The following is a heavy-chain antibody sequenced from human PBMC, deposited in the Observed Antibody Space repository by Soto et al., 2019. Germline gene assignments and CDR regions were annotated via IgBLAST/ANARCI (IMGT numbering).Heavy chain of an antibody. J-gene: IGHJ3*01. CDR2: ITHQGFT. CDR1: GDSIRVASYS. D-gene: IGHD1-1*01. CDR3: AKDRGTRRGAFDV. Sequence: QLQLQESGSGLVKTSQTLSLTCAVSGDSIRVASYSWSWIRQSPGRGLEWVAYITHQGFTYFNPSLKSRLSMSVDTSKNQVSLTLTSVTAADTAVYYCAKDRGTRRGAFDVWGRGAMVTVFS. V-gene: IGHV4-30-2*06.